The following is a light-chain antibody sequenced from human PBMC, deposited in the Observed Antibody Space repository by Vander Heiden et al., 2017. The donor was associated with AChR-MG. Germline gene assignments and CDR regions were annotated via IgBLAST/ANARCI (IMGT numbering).Light chain of an antibody. CDR1: QTINSH. V-gene: IGKV1-39*01. CDR3: QQSKSIPLT. CDR2: DAS. Sequence: IQMTQSPSSLSASVGDTVTITCRASQTINSHLNWYEQKPGEAPNLLIYDASSLQRGVPSRFSGSGSGTDFTLTISRLQPEDFATYYCQQSKSIPLTFGGRTKVEI. J-gene: IGKJ4*01.